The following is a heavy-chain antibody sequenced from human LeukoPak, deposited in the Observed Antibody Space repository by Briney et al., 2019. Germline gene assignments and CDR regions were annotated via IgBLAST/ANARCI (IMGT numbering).Heavy chain of an antibody. Sequence: GGSLRLSCAASGFTFSTYWMSWVRQAPGKGLEWVANIKQDVSEKYYVDSVKGRFTISRDNAKNSLYLQMNSLRAEDTAVYYCAKVQRKYQLPRLNDYDYMDVWGKGTTVTISS. CDR3: AKVQRKYQLPRLNDYDYMDV. D-gene: IGHD2-2*01. CDR1: GFTFSTYW. V-gene: IGHV3-7*01. CDR2: IKQDVSEK. J-gene: IGHJ6*03.